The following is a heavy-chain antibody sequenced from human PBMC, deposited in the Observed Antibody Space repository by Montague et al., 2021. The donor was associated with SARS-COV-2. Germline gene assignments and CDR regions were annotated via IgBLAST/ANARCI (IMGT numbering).Heavy chain of an antibody. D-gene: IGHD6-19*01. CDR1: GGSISSGGYS. J-gene: IGHJ4*02. V-gene: IGHV4-30-2*01. CDR2: SYHSGST. Sequence: TLSLTCAVSGGSISSGGYSWGWIRQPPGKGLEWIGYSYHSGSTYYNPSLKSRVTISVDRSKNQFSLKLSSVAAADTAVYYCARGGSGWRRDFFDYWGQGTLVTVSS. CDR3: ARGGSGWRRDFFDY.